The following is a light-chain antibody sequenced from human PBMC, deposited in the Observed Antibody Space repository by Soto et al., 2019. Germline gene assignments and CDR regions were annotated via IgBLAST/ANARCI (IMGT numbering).Light chain of an antibody. Sequence: DIQMTQSPSTLSGSVGDRVTITCRASQTISSWLAWYQQKPGKAPKLLIYKASTLKSGVPSRFSGSGSGTESTLNISSLQPDDFATYYFQHYNSYSEAVGQGTKVELK. V-gene: IGKV1-5*03. J-gene: IGKJ1*01. CDR2: KAS. CDR3: QHYNSYSEA. CDR1: QTISSW.